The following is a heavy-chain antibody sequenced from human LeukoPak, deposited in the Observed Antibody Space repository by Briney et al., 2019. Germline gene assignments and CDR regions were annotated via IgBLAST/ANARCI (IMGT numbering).Heavy chain of an antibody. Sequence: ASVPVSCTASGYTFIANYLQWARQAPGLGPERLGWMHVGTGNTRYAPKFQDRVTLSRDTSINTAYMHLSSLTSDDTAVYYWAREGSYCDGGDCYSFDFWGQGTLVTVSS. V-gene: IGHV1-2*02. CDR3: AREGSYCDGGDCYSFDF. CDR2: MHVGTGNT. D-gene: IGHD2-21*02. CDR1: GYTFIANY. J-gene: IGHJ4*02.